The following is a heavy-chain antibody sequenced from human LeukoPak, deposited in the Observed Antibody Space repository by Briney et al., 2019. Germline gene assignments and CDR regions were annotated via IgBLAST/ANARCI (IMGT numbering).Heavy chain of an antibody. CDR2: MNPNSGGT. V-gene: IGHV1-2*02. CDR1: GYTFTVYY. D-gene: IGHD5-18*01. Sequence: ASVKVSCKTSGYTFTVYYMHCGRRAPEQGLEWMGGMNPNSGGTNYTQKFQGRVTMTRDTSINTAYMELSRLKSDDTAVYYCATSSGYSHTWGAFDCWGQGALVTVSS. CDR3: ATSSGYSHTWGAFDC. J-gene: IGHJ4*02.